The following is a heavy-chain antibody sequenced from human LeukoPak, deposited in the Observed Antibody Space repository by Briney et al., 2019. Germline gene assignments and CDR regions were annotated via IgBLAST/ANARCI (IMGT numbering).Heavy chain of an antibody. CDR3: ARGPYYDFWSGYYSIYYFDY. D-gene: IGHD3-3*01. Sequence: SETLSLTCTVSGGSISSYYWSWIRQPPGKGLEWIGYIYYSGSTNYNPSLKSRVTISVDTSKSQFSLKLSSVTAADTAVYYCARGPYYDFWSGYYSIYYFDYWGQGTLVTVSS. CDR2: IYYSGST. CDR1: GGSISSYY. J-gene: IGHJ4*02. V-gene: IGHV4-59*01.